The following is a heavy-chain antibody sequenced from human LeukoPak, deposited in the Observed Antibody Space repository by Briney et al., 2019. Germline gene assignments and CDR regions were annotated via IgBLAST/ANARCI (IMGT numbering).Heavy chain of an antibody. D-gene: IGHD3-3*02. J-gene: IGHJ4*02. Sequence: PGGSLRLSCAASGFALSNYPMGWVRQAPGKGLEWVSGIGEEKSGSWTKSADSVKGRFTISRDNSENTLYLQMDSLTDDDTAVYYCAKAGVISGWDYWGQGVLVTVSS. CDR3: AKAGVISGWDY. CDR1: GFALSNYP. CDR2: IGEEKSGSWT. V-gene: IGHV3-23*01.